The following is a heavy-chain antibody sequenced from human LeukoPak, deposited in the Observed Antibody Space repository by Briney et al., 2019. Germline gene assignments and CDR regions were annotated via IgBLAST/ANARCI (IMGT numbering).Heavy chain of an antibody. CDR3: VIYDSSGYWGNYYFDY. Sequence: SETLSLTCTVSGGSLSSSSYYWGWIRQPPGKGMGWIGCIYYSGSTYYNPSLKSRVTISVDTSKNQFSLKLSSVTAADTAVYYCVIYDSSGYWGNYYFDYWGQGTLVTVSS. J-gene: IGHJ4*02. CDR1: GGSLSSSSYY. CDR2: IYYSGST. V-gene: IGHV4-39*01. D-gene: IGHD3-22*01.